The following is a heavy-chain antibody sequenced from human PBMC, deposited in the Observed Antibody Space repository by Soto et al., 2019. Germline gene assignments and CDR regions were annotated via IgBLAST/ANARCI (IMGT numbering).Heavy chain of an antibody. CDR3: ATTPGIEVAGIAHYYYGMDV. CDR1: GYTLTELS. Sequence: ASVKVSCKVSGYTLTELSILWVRQAPGKGLEWMGGFDPEDGETIYAQKFQGRVTMTEDTSTDTAYMELSSLRSEDTAVYYCATTPGIEVAGIAHYYYGMDVWGQGTTVTVSS. D-gene: IGHD6-13*01. CDR2: FDPEDGET. J-gene: IGHJ6*02. V-gene: IGHV1-24*01.